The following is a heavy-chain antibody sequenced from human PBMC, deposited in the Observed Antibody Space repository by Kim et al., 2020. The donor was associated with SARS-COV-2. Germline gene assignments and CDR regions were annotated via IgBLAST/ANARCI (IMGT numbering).Heavy chain of an antibody. CDR2: VYDSGST. J-gene: IGHJ4*02. V-gene: IGHV4-59*08. CDR1: GASISSDY. D-gene: IGHD6-19*01. Sequence: SETLSLTCTVSGASISSDYWSWIRQPPGKGLQWIGYVYDSGSTNYNPSLKSRVTISLDTSKNQFSLKLSSVTAADTAVYYCARPVAHYFDYWGQGTLVTVSS. CDR3: ARPVAHYFDY.